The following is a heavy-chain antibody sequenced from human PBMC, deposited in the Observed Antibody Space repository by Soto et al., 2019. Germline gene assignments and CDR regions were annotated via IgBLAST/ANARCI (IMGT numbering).Heavy chain of an antibody. J-gene: IGHJ4*02. CDR2: IYPGDSDT. Sequence: SLKISCKGSGYSFTSYWIGWVRQMPGKGLEWMGIIYPGDSDTRYSPSFQGQVTISADKSISTAYLQWSSLKASDTAMYYCARLAADDFWSGYYGPFDDWGKGSLVPVSS. CDR1: GYSFTSYW. CDR3: ARLAADDFWSGYYGPFDD. D-gene: IGHD3-3*01. V-gene: IGHV5-51*01.